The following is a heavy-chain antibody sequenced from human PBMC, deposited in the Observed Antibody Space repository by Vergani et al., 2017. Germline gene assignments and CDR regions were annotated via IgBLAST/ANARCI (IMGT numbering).Heavy chain of an antibody. CDR3: ARAASFGVVTLLFDY. D-gene: IGHD3-3*01. V-gene: IGHV4-30-4*01. Sequence: QVQLQESGPGLVKPSQTLSLTCTVSGGSISSGDYYWSWIRQPPGKGLEWIGYIYYSGSTYYNPSLKSRVTISVDTSKNQFSLKLSSVTAADTAVYYCARAASFGVVTLLFDYWGQGTLVTVSS. CDR1: GGSISSGDYY. J-gene: IGHJ4*02. CDR2: IYYSGST.